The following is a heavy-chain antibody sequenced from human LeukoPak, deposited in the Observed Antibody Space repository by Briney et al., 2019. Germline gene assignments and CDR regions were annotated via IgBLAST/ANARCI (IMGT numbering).Heavy chain of an antibody. CDR1: GGSISSSSYY. Sequence: PSETLSLTCTVSGGSISSSSYYWGWIRQPPGKGLEWIGSIYYSGSTYYNPSLKSRVTISVDTSKNQFSLKLSSVTAADTAVYYCARSKYGDYHALEWYARVAAIDYWGQGTLVTVSS. J-gene: IGHJ4*02. CDR2: IYYSGST. CDR3: ARSKYGDYHALEWYARVAAIDY. V-gene: IGHV4-39*07. D-gene: IGHD4-17*01.